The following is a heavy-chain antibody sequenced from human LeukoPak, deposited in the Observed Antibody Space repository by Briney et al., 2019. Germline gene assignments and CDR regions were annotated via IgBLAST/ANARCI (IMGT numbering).Heavy chain of an antibody. J-gene: IGHJ4*02. CDR1: GFTFSSYA. Sequence: GGSLRLSCAASGFTFSSYAMSWVRQAPGKGLEWVSAISGSGGSTYYADSVKGRFTISRENAKNSLYLQMNSLTAGDTAVYYCARAYTSTWYDSPLDYWGQGTLVTVSS. CDR2: ISGSGGST. V-gene: IGHV3-23*01. CDR3: ARAYTSTWYDSPLDY. D-gene: IGHD6-13*01.